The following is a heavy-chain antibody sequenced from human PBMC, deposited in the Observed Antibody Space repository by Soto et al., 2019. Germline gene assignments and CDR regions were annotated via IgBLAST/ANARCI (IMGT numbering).Heavy chain of an antibody. CDR1: GFTFSSSW. CDR3: AAGFPPDY. Sequence: EVQLVESGGVLVQPGGSLRVSCAASGFTFSSSWMNWVRQVPGKGLEWVANINGDGSEEYYVDSVRGRFTISRDNVKNLLFLQMNSLRAEDTAVYYCAAGFPPDYWGQGTLVSVSS. D-gene: IGHD3-10*01. J-gene: IGHJ4*02. CDR2: INGDGSEE. V-gene: IGHV3-7*01.